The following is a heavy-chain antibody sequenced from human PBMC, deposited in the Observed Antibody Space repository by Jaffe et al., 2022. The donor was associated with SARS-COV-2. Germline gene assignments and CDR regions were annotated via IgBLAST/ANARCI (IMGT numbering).Heavy chain of an antibody. CDR2: IIPIFGTA. J-gene: IGHJ3*02. Sequence: QVQLVQSGAEVKKPGSSVKVSCKASGGTFSSYAISWVRQAPGQGLEWMGGIIPIFGTANYAQKFQGRVTITADESTSTAYMELSSLRSEDTAVYYCARVRPYSVAAAGTGAFDIWGQGTMVTVSS. CDR1: GGTFSSYA. V-gene: IGHV1-69*01. CDR3: ARVRPYSVAAAGTGAFDI. D-gene: IGHD6-13*01.